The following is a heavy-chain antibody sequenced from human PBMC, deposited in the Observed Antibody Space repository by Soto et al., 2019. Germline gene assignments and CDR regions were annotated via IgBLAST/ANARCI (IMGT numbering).Heavy chain of an antibody. CDR2: INPSGGST. V-gene: IGHV1-46*01. D-gene: IGHD3-9*01. CDR3: ARAGPKVIYYDIWTGYSPPRYYGMDV. J-gene: IGHJ6*02. Sequence: ASVKVSRKASGYTFTSYYMHWVRQAPGQGLEWMGIINPSGGSTSYAQKFQGRVTMTRDTSTSTVYMELSSLRSEDTAVYYCARAGPKVIYYDIWTGYSPPRYYGMDVWGQGTTVTVSS. CDR1: GYTFTSYY.